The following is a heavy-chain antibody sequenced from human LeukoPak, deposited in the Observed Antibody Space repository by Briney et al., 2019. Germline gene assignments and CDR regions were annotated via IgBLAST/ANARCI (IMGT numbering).Heavy chain of an antibody. Sequence: GGSLRLSCAVSGFTYTNCAMTWVRQAPGKGLEWVSSISGSGASTYYADSVKGRFTISRDNSKNTVYLQMNSLSVEDTAVYYCAKDQSRVGASDPFDFWGQGTLVTVSS. V-gene: IGHV3-23*01. J-gene: IGHJ5*01. CDR1: GFTYTNCA. D-gene: IGHD1-26*01. CDR2: ISGSGAST. CDR3: AKDQSRVGASDPFDF.